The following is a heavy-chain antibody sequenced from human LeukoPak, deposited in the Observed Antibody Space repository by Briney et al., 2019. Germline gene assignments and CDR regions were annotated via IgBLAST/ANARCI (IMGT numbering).Heavy chain of an antibody. CDR3: ARIPAAIRDYYFDY. Sequence: PSETLSLTCAVYGGSFSGYYWSWIRQPPGKGLEWIGEINHSGSTNYNPSLKSRVTISVDTSKNQFSLKLSSVTAADTAVYYCARIPAAIRDYYFDYWGQGTLVTVSS. D-gene: IGHD2-2*02. CDR2: INHSGST. CDR1: GGSFSGYY. V-gene: IGHV4-34*01. J-gene: IGHJ4*02.